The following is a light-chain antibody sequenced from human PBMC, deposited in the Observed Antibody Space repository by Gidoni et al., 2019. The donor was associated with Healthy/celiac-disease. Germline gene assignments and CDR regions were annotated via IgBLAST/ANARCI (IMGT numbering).Light chain of an antibody. CDR1: SNNVGNQG. CDR2: RNN. J-gene: IGLJ2*01. V-gene: IGLV10-54*04. Sequence: QAGLTQPPSVSKALRQTATLTCTGHSNNVGNQGAARLQQHQGHPPKLLSYRNNNRPSGISERFSASRSGNTASLTITGLQPEDEADYYCSAWDNSLSARVFGGGTKLTVL. CDR3: SAWDNSLSARV.